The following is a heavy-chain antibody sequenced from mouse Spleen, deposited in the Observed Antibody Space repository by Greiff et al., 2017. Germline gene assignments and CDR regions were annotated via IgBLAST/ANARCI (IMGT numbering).Heavy chain of an antibody. J-gene: IGHJ4*01. CDR2: IYPGDGDT. D-gene: IGHD1-1*01. CDR3: ARWVTTVVATRGVAMDY. CDR1: GYAFSSYW. Sequence: QVQLKQSGAELVKPGASVKISCKASGYAFSSYWMNWVKQRPGKGLEWIGQIYPGDGDTNYNGKFKGKATLTADKSSSTAYMQLSSLTSEDSAVYFCARWVTTVVATRGVAMDYWGQGTSVTVSS. V-gene: IGHV1-80*01.